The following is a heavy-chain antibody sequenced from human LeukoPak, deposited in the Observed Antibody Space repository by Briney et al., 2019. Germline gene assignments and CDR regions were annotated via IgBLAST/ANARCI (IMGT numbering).Heavy chain of an antibody. Sequence: GGSLRLSCVASGFTFSSHSLNWVRQAPGRGLEWVSSIFPSGGEIHYADSVRGRFTISRDNSKSTLSLQMNSLRAEDTAIYYCAKNGDRGAYCSGGSCYPYYYYYIDVWGKGTTVTISS. CDR1: GFTFSSHS. CDR3: AKNGDRGAYCSGGSCYPYYYYYIDV. D-gene: IGHD2-15*01. CDR2: IFPSGGEI. V-gene: IGHV3-23*01. J-gene: IGHJ6*03.